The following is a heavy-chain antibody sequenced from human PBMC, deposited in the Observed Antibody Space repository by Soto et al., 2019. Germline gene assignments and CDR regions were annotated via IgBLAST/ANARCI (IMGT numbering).Heavy chain of an antibody. CDR3: ARGNHRWLQLWYFDL. V-gene: IGHV1-69*12. CDR1: GGTFSNYP. Sequence: QVQLVQSGAEVKKPGSSVKVSCKASGGTFSNYPISWVRQAPGQGLEGMGGIIPIFGTVNYAQKFQGRVTITADESTSTAYMELSSLRSEDTAVYYCARGNHRWLQLWYFDLWGRGTLVTVPS. J-gene: IGHJ2*01. CDR2: IIPIFGTV. D-gene: IGHD5-12*01.